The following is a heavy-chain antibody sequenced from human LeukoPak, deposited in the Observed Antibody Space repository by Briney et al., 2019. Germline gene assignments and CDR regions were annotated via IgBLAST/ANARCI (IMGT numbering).Heavy chain of an antibody. CDR2: IYYSGST. D-gene: IGHD5-12*01. Sequence: SETLSLTCTVSGGSISSSSYYWGWIRQPPGKGLEWIGSIYYSGSTYYNPSLRSRVTISVDTSKNQFSLKLSSVTAADTAVYHCARDGGYNYDYWGQGTLVTVSS. V-gene: IGHV4-39*07. J-gene: IGHJ4*02. CDR1: GGSISSSSYY. CDR3: ARDGGYNYDY.